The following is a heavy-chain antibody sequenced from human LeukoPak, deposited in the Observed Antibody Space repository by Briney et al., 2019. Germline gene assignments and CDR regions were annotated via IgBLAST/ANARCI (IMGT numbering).Heavy chain of an antibody. D-gene: IGHD2-21*02. CDR1: GGSISSGGYY. CDR2: IYYSGST. V-gene: IGHV4-31*03. Sequence: PSETLSLTCTVSGGSISSGGYYWSWIRQHPGKGLEWIGYIYYSGSTYYNPSLKSRVTISVDTSKNQFSLKLSSVSAADTAVYYCARTYMTSARFGPWGQGTLVTVSS. CDR3: ARTYMTSARFGP. J-gene: IGHJ5*02.